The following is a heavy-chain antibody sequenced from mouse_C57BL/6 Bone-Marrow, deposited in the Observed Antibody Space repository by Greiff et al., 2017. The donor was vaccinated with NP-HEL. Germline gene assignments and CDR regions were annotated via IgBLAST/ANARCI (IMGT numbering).Heavy chain of an antibody. Sequence: QVQLQQSGAELARPGASVKMSCKASGYTFTSYTMHWVKQRPGQGLEWIGYINPSSGYTKYNQKFKDKATLTADKSSSTAYMQLSSLTSEDSAVYYCAREPRYYGRGEAMDYWGRGTSVTVSS. V-gene: IGHV1-4*01. CDR1: GYTFTSYT. J-gene: IGHJ4*01. CDR3: AREPRYYGRGEAMDY. D-gene: IGHD1-1*01. CDR2: INPSSGYT.